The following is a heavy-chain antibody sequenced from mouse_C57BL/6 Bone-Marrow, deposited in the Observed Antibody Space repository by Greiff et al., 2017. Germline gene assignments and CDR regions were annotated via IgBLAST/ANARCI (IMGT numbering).Heavy chain of an antibody. CDR1: GFTFSSYA. J-gene: IGHJ2*01. Sequence: VQGVESGGGLVKPGGSLKLSCAASGFTFSSYAMSWVRQTPEKRLEWVATISDGGSYTYYPDNVKGRFTISRDKAKNNLYLQMSHLKSEDTAMYYCARERVYFDYWGQGTTLTVSS. V-gene: IGHV5-4*01. CDR2: ISDGGSYT. CDR3: ARERVYFDY.